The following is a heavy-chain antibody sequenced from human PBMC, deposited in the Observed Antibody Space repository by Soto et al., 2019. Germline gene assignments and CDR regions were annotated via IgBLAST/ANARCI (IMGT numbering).Heavy chain of an antibody. CDR3: ALNPPYYYDSSGVYYYYGMDV. V-gene: IGHV1-69*13. CDR2: VIPIFATA. D-gene: IGHD3-22*01. J-gene: IGHJ6*02. CDR1: GGNFSSDG. Sequence: SVKVSSKASGGNFSSDGISWVGQAPGQGREWRGGVIPIFATANYAQKFQRRVTITADESTSTAYMELSSLRSEDTAVYYCALNPPYYYDSSGVYYYYGMDVWGQGTTVTVSS.